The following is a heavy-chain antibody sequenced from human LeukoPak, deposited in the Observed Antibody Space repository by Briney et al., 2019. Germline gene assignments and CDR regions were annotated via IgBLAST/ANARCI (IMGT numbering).Heavy chain of an antibody. V-gene: IGHV1-3*03. J-gene: IGHJ3*02. CDR3: AGVRAGGWFGDWEQNADAFDI. D-gene: IGHD3-10*01. Sequence: ASVKVSCKASGYTFTSYAMHWVRQAPGQRLEWMGWINAGNGNTKYSQEFQGRVTITRDTSASTAYMELSSLRSEDMAVYYCAGVRAGGWFGDWEQNADAFDIWGQGTMVTVSS. CDR1: GYTFTSYA. CDR2: INAGNGNT.